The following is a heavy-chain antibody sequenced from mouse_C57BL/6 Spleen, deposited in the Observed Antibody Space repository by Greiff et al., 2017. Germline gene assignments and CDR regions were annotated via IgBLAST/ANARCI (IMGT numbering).Heavy chain of an antibody. J-gene: IGHJ4*01. V-gene: IGHV5-9*01. D-gene: IGHD1-1*01. CDR3: ARRGYYGSSYYAMDY. CDR2: ISGGGGNP. CDR1: GFTFSSYT. Sequence: EVKLVESGGGLVKPGGSLKLSCAASGFTFSSYTMSWVRQTPVKRLEWVATISGGGGNPYYPDSVKGRFTISRDNDKNTLYLQMSSLRSEDTALYYCARRGYYGSSYYAMDYWGQGTSVTVSS.